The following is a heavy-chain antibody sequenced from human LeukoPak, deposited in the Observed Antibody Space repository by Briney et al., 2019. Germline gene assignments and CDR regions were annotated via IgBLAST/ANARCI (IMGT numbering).Heavy chain of an antibody. J-gene: IGHJ4*02. CDR3: ARLHDYYDSSGYYFDY. D-gene: IGHD3-22*01. CDR2: IIPIFGTA. CDR1: GGTFSSYA. Sequence: ASVKVSCKASGGTFSSYAISWVRQAPGQGLEWMGGIIPIFGTANYAQKFQGRVTITADESTSTAYMELSSLRSEDPAVYYCARLHDYYDSSGYYFDYWGQGTLVTVSS. V-gene: IGHV1-69*13.